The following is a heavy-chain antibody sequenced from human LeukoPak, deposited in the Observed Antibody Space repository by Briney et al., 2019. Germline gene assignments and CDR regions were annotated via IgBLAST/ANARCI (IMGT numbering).Heavy chain of an antibody. D-gene: IGHD4-17*01. CDR1: GFTFSTNS. Sequence: SGGSLRLSCAASGFTFSTNSMNWVRQAPGKGLEWLSYISSRSSTIYYADSVKGRFTISRDNAKNSVYLQMNSLRAEDTAVYYCARDRLRSHFDYWGQGTLVTVSS. V-gene: IGHV3-48*04. CDR3: ARDRLRSHFDY. J-gene: IGHJ4*02. CDR2: ISSRSSTI.